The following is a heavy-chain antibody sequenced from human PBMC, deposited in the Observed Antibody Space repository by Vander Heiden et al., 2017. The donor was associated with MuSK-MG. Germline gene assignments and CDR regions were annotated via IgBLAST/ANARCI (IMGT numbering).Heavy chain of an antibody. D-gene: IGHD3-22*01. CDR3: ARDWGDFYDSSGFPGF. CDR1: GFTFYNYR. CDR2: IRTGSTDK. J-gene: IGHJ4*02. V-gene: IGHV3-21*01. Sequence: EVQLVESGGGLVRHGGSLILSCEASGFTFYNYRMIWVRQAPGKGLDWVSSIRTGSTDKYYADSVKGRFTISRDNAKNSLYLQMDSLRVEDTAVYYCARDWGDFYDSSGFPGFWGQGTLVTVSS.